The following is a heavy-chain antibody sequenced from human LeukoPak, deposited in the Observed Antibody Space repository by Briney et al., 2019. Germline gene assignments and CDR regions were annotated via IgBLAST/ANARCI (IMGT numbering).Heavy chain of an antibody. V-gene: IGHV4-59*08. J-gene: IGHJ6*02. CDR1: GGSISSYY. Sequence: SETLSLTCTVSGGSISSYYWSWIRQPPGKGLEWIGYIYYSGSTNYNPSLKSRVTISVDTSKNQFSLKLSSVTAADTAVYYCARLAGKYYGMDVWGQGTTVTVSS. CDR2: IYYSGST. CDR3: ARLAGKYYGMDV. D-gene: IGHD6-13*01.